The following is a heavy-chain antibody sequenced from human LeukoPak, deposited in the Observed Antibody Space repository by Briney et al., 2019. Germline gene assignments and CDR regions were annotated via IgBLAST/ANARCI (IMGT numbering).Heavy chain of an antibody. J-gene: IGHJ4*02. D-gene: IGHD3-3*01. V-gene: IGHV3-11*01. Sequence: GGSLRLSCAASGFTFSDYYMSWLRQAPGKGLEWVSYISSSGSNIYYADSVKGRFTISRDNAKNSLYLQMNSLRAEDTAVYYCARDERLLSFLKWGQGTLVTVSS. CDR3: ARDERLLSFLK. CDR2: ISSSGSNI. CDR1: GFTFSDYY.